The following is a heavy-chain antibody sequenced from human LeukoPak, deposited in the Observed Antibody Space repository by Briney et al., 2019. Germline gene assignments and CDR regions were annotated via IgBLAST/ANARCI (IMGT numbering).Heavy chain of an antibody. V-gene: IGHV4-39*07. CDR2: IYYSGST. D-gene: IGHD2-8*01. CDR3: ARVSCTNGVCYIAAGLNWFDP. Sequence: PSETLSLTCTVSGGSISSSSYYWGWIRQPPGKGLEWIGSIYYSGSTYYNPSLKSRVTISVDTSKNQFSLKLSSVTAADTAVYYCARVSCTNGVCYIAAGLNWFDPWGQGTLVTVSS. J-gene: IGHJ5*02. CDR1: GGSISSSSYY.